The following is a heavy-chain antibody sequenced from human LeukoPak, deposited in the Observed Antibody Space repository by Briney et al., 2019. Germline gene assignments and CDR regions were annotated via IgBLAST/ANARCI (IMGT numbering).Heavy chain of an antibody. CDR1: GFTVSTFG. CDR2: IWDDGSKK. D-gene: IGHD3-16*01. Sequence: PGTSLRLSCAPSGFTVSTFGIHWARRAPGKWMEWVAVIWDDGSKKFYAASVKGRFTISSDNSPNTRYLQMNRLRVEDTAVYYCGRDSLGGDYWGQGTLVTVSS. J-gene: IGHJ4*02. V-gene: IGHV3-33*08. CDR3: GRDSLGGDY.